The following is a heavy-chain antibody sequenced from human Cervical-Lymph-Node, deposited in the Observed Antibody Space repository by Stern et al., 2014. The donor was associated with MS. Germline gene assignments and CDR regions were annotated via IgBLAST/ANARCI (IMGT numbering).Heavy chain of an antibody. CDR2: IHPGDSDT. J-gene: IGHJ6*02. CDR3: ASAGTGGRFV. D-gene: IGHD3-16*01. V-gene: IGHV5-51*03. CDR1: GYNFIAQW. Sequence: EVQLVESGAEVKKPGESLKISCEGFGYNFIAQWIGWVRQMPGKGLEYMGIIHPGDSDTRYTSSFQGHITLSVDRSISTAFLQLSSLKASDTGIYYCASAGTGGRFVWGQGTTVTVSS.